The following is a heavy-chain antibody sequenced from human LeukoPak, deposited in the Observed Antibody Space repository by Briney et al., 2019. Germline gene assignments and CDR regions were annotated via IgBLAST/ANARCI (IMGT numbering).Heavy chain of an antibody. V-gene: IGHV1-69*06. J-gene: IGHJ3*02. CDR2: IIPSVGTT. CDR3: ASAWFGGVIVAPTYHDAFDI. D-gene: IGHD3-16*02. Sequence: SVKVSCTASGGTLSDFAISWVRLAPGQGLEWMGGIIPSVGTTDYAQTFQGRVTITADTSTSTAYMEMSSLRSEDTAVYYCASAWFGGVIVAPTYHDAFDIWGQGTRVTVSS. CDR1: GGTLSDFA.